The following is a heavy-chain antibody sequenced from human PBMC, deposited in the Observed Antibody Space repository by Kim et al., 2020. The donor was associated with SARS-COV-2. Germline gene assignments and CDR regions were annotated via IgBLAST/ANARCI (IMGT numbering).Heavy chain of an antibody. J-gene: IGHJ4*02. D-gene: IGHD1-7*01. V-gene: IGHV3-23*01. CDR2: FSTGGDGT. Sequence: GGSLRLSCVASGLTFSSHGMSWVRQAPGKGLEWVSTFSTGGDGTFYADSVKGRFRISRDNAKNTLYLQMNNLRAEDSAMYYCAKGNSTSYFDYWGQGTLVTVSS. CDR3: AKGNSTSYFDY. CDR1: GLTFSSHG.